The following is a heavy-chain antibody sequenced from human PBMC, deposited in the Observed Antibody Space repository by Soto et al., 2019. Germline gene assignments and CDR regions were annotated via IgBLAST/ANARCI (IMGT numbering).Heavy chain of an antibody. CDR2: INAGNGNT. CDR3: ARRAVVSSRFASRGFDI. J-gene: IGHJ3*02. V-gene: IGHV1-3*01. D-gene: IGHD2-8*02. Sequence: GASVKVSCKAPGYTFTSYAMHWVRQAPGQRLEWMGWINAGNGNTKYSQKFQGRVTITRDTSASTAYMELSSLRSEDTAVYYCARRAVVSSRFASRGFDIWGQGTMVTVSS. CDR1: GYTFTSYA.